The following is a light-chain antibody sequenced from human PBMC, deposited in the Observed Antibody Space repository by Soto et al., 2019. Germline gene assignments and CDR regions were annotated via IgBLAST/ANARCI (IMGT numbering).Light chain of an antibody. J-gene: IGKJ1*01. Sequence: DIQMTQSPSSLSASVGDRVTITCRASQSISNHLNWYQQRPGKAPKLLIYGASSLQSGVPSRFSGSGSGTDFTLAISSLQPEDFATYYCQQSYNAPRTFGQGTKVDIK. CDR1: QSISNH. CDR3: QQSYNAPRT. V-gene: IGKV1-39*01. CDR2: GAS.